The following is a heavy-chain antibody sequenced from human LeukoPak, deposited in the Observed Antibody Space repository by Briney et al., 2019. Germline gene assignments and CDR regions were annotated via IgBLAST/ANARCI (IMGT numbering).Heavy chain of an antibody. J-gene: IGHJ4*02. V-gene: IGHV3-30*02. CDR2: IRSDGYHT. CDR3: AKPSGSGVDY. D-gene: IGHD1-26*01. CDR1: GFTFSSYG. Sequence: GALRLSCAASGFTFSSYGMSWVRQAPGKGLEWVAFIRSDGYHTYYADSVKGRFTITRDNFKNTLYLQMNSLRLEDMAVYYCAKPSGSGVDYWGRGTRVTVSS.